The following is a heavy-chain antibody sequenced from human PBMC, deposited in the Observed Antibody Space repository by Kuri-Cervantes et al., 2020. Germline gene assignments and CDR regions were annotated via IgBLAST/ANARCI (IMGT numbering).Heavy chain of an antibody. J-gene: IGHJ5*02. CDR1: GYTFTSYG. CDR3: ARGIQEFDP. Sequence: ASVKVSCKASGYTFTSYGISWVRQAPGQGLEWMGIINPSGGSTSYAQKFQGRVTMTRDTSTSTAYMELSSLRSEDTAVYYCARGIQEFDPWGQGTLVTVSS. CDR2: INPSGGST. V-gene: IGHV1-46*01.